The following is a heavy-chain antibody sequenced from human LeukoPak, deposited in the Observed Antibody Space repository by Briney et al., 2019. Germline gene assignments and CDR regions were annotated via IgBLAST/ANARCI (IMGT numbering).Heavy chain of an antibody. J-gene: IGHJ4*02. Sequence: PGGSLRLSCAASGFTFSSYGMHWVRQAPGKGLEWVAFIRFDGSYKDYADSVKGRFTISRDKSKNTLYLQMNSLRAEDTAVYYCAISGGYWAWAHWGQGTLVTVSS. CDR2: IRFDGSYK. V-gene: IGHV3-30*02. CDR3: AISGGYWAWAH. D-gene: IGHD1-26*01. CDR1: GFTFSSYG.